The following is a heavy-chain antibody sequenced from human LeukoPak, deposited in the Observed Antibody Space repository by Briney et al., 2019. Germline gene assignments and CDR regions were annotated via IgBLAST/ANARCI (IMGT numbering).Heavy chain of an antibody. CDR1: GYTFTGYY. J-gene: IGHJ6*02. CDR3: ASLHIVVVPAAAPGYYGMDV. Sequence: ASVKDSCKASGYTFTGYYMHWVPQAPGQGLERMGWINPNSGGTNYAQKFQGRVTMTRDTSISTAYMELSRLRSDDTAVYYCASLHIVVVPAAAPGYYGMDVWGQGTTVTVSS. D-gene: IGHD2-2*01. CDR2: INPNSGGT. V-gene: IGHV1-2*02.